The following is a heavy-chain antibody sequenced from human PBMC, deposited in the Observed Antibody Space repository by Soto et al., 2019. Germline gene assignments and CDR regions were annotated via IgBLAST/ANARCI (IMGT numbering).Heavy chain of an antibody. D-gene: IGHD6-13*01. CDR2: ISNNGAHT. Sequence: EAQLVESGGGLVQPGGSLRLSCAASGFTFSNYEMHWVRQAPGKGLEYVSGISNNGAHTDYAKSVKGRFTISRDNCENTLYLQMGSLRAEDVALYYCARRGYGSRWPNVYMDVWGKGTTVTVSS. CDR1: GFTFSNYE. V-gene: IGHV3-64*01. J-gene: IGHJ6*03. CDR3: ARRGYGSRWPNVYMDV.